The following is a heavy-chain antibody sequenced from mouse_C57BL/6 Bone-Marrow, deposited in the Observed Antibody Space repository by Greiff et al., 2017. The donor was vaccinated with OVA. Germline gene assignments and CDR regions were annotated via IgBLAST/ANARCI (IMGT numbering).Heavy chain of an antibody. Sequence: VQLQQSGAELVRPGASVTLSCKASGYTFTDYEMHWVKQTPVHGLEWIGAIDPETGGTAYNQKFKGKAILTADKSSSTAYMELRSLTSEDSAVYYCTRKGLKAYWGQGTLVTVSA. CDR3: TRKGLKAY. J-gene: IGHJ3*01. D-gene: IGHD1-3*01. CDR1: GYTFTDYE. V-gene: IGHV1-15*01. CDR2: IDPETGGT.